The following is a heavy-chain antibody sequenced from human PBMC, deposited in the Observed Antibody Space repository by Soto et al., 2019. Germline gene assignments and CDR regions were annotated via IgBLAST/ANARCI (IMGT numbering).Heavy chain of an antibody. CDR1: GYTFTNYD. Sequence: QVQLVQSGAEVKKPGASVKVSCKTSGYTFTNYDINWVRQATGQGLEWMGWTNPKSGYTGSAQKFQGRVTITRDSSTSTDYMELHSLTCEDTAVYFCARTAGDLDYWGQGTLITVSS. CDR3: ARTAGDLDY. D-gene: IGHD4-17*01. V-gene: IGHV1-8*01. J-gene: IGHJ4*02. CDR2: TNPKSGYT.